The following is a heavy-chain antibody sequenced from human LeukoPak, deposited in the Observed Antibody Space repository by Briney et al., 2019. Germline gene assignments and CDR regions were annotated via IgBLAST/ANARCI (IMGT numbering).Heavy chain of an antibody. CDR1: GGSFSGYY. CDR3: ASSVLLWFGESNFDY. J-gene: IGHJ4*02. V-gene: IGHV4-34*01. D-gene: IGHD3-10*01. CDR2: INHSGST. Sequence: SETLSLTCAVYGGSFSGYYWSWIRQPPGKGLEWIGEINHSGSTNYNPSLKSRVTISVDTSKNQFSLKLSSVTAADTAVYYCASSVLLWFGESNFDYWGQGTLVTVSS.